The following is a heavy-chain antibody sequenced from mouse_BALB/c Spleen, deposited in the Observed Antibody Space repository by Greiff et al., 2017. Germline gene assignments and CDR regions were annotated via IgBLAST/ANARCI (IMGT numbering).Heavy chain of an antibody. CDR3: ARYDGYPTPFAY. CDR2: ISYSGST. J-gene: IGHJ3*01. CDR1: GDSITSGY. Sequence: EVQLQQSGPSLVKPSQTLSLTCSVTGDSITSGYWNWIRKFPGNKLEYMGYISYSGSTYYNPSLKSRISITRDTSKNQYYLQLNSVTTEDTATYYCARYDGYPTPFAYWGQGTLVTVSA. D-gene: IGHD2-3*01. V-gene: IGHV3-8*02.